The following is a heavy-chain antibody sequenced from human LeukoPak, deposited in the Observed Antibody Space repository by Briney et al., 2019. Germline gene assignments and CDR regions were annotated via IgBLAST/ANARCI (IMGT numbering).Heavy chain of an antibody. J-gene: IGHJ4*02. CDR2: LRHNGGRE. D-gene: IGHD2-21*01. CDR1: GFTFSNYG. CDR3: AKADIVAVRSALEY. Sequence: GGSLRLSCEASGFTFSNYGMHWVRQAPGKGLEWVAFLRHNGGREYYVDSVRGRFTISRDNSKNTLYLEMNSLRVEDTAVYYCAKADIVAVRSALEYWGQGALVSVSS. V-gene: IGHV3-30*02.